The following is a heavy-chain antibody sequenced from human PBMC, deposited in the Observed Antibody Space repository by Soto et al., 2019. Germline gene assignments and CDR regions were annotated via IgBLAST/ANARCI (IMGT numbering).Heavy chain of an antibody. CDR2: ISYDGSNK. V-gene: IGHV3-30-3*01. D-gene: IGHD3-22*01. CDR3: ARAPPNYYDSSGYHYYFDY. J-gene: IGHJ4*02. CDR1: GFTFSSYA. Sequence: GGSLRLSCAASGFTFSSYAMHWVRQAPGKGLEWVAVISYDGSNKYYADSVKGRFTISRDNSKNTLYLQMNSLRAEDTAVYYCARAPPNYYDSSGYHYYFDYWGQGTLVTVSS.